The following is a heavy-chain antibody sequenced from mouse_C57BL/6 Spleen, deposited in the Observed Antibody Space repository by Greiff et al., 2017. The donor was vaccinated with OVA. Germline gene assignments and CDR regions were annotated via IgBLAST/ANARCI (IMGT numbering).Heavy chain of an antibody. J-gene: IGHJ4*01. CDR2: IRSKSNNYAT. V-gene: IGHV10-1*01. CDR1: GFSFNTYA. CDR3: VRHGYYAMDY. Sequence: EVKVVESGGGLVQPKGSLKLSCAASGFSFNTYAMNWVRQAPGKGLEWVARIRSKSNNYATSYADSVKDRFTISRDDSESMLYLQSNNLKTEDTAMYYCVRHGYYAMDYWGQGTSVTVSS.